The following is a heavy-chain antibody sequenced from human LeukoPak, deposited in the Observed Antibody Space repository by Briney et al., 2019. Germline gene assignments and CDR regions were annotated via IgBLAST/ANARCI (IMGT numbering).Heavy chain of an antibody. D-gene: IGHD6-6*01. V-gene: IGHV1-8*02. J-gene: IGHJ4*02. CDR1: GYTFTSYG. CDR3: ARFSSSPGTFDY. CDR2: MNPNSGNT. Sequence: ASVKVSCKASGYTFTSYGINWVRQATGQGLEWMGWMNPNSGNTGYAQKFQGRVTMTRNTSISTAYMELSSLRSEDTAVYYCARFSSSPGTFDYWGQGTLVTVSS.